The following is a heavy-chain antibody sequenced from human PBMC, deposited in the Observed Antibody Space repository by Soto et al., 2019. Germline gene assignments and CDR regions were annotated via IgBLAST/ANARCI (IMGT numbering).Heavy chain of an antibody. D-gene: IGHD2-15*01. Sequence: GGSLRLSCAASGFTFSSYAMSWVRQAPGKGLEWVSAISGSGGSTYYTDSVKGRFTISRDNSKNTLYLQMNSLRAEDTAVYYCSSVVIAAATLDYWGQGTLVTVSS. CDR1: GFTFSSYA. CDR3: SSVVIAAATLDY. J-gene: IGHJ4*02. CDR2: ISGSGGST. V-gene: IGHV3-23*01.